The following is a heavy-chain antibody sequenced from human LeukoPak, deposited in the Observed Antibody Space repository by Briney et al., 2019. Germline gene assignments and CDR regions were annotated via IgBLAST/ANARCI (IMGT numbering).Heavy chain of an antibody. Sequence: GGSLRLSCAASGFSFSTYSMNWVRQAPGKGLEWLSSISSRSSYIYSADSVKGRFTISRDNAKNSLYLQMNSLRVEDTAVYYCARGGAARPDFWGQGTLVTVSS. CDR1: GFSFSTYS. CDR2: ISSRSSYI. CDR3: ARGGAARPDF. D-gene: IGHD6-6*01. V-gene: IGHV3-21*01. J-gene: IGHJ4*02.